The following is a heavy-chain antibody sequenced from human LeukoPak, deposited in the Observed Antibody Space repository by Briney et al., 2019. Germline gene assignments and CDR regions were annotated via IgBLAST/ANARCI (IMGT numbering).Heavy chain of an antibody. D-gene: IGHD4-17*01. V-gene: IGHV3-9*01. Sequence: QPGRSLRLSCVASGFTFDDYAVHWVRQAPGKGLEWVSGITWNSGSIGYADSVKGRFTISRDNAKNSLYLQMNSMRAEDTALYYCAKANFDYGDRGGLFDYWGQGALVTVSS. CDR1: GFTFDDYA. CDR3: AKANFDYGDRGGLFDY. J-gene: IGHJ4*02. CDR2: ITWNSGSI.